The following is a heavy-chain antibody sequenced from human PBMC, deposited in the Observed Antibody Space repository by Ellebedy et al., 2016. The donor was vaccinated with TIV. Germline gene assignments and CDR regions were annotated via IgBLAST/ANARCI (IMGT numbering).Heavy chain of an antibody. CDR2: ISYSGST. CDR1: GGSISPYY. J-gene: IGHJ4*02. D-gene: IGHD6-19*01. CDR3: ARARSSGWLHTPDY. Sequence: ESLKISCTVSGGSISPYYWSWIRQPPGKGLEWIGYISYSGSTNYNPSLQSRVTISVDTSKNQFSLKLTSVTAEDTAVYYCARARSSGWLHTPDYWGQGLLVTVSS. V-gene: IGHV4-59*01.